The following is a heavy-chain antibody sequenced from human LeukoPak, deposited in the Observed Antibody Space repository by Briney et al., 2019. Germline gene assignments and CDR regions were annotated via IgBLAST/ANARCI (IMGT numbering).Heavy chain of an antibody. Sequence: PSETLSLTCTVSGGSISSGGYYWSWIRQPPGKGLEWIGYIYHSESTYYNPSLKSRVTISVDRSKNQFSLKLSSVTAADTAVYYCAREPPVYYYYMDVWGKGTTVTVSS. CDR2: IYHSEST. D-gene: IGHD4-17*01. CDR3: AREPPVYYYYMDV. CDR1: GGSISSGGYY. J-gene: IGHJ6*03. V-gene: IGHV4-30-2*01.